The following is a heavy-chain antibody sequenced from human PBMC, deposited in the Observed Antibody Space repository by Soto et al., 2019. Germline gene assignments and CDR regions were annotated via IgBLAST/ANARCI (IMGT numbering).Heavy chain of an antibody. CDR3: AGRITVAGTLAY. Sequence: EVQLLESGGGLVQPGGSLRLSCAASGLTFSSYAMSWVRQAPGKGLEWVSAISGSGGSTFYADSVKGRFTISRDNSKNTLFLPMNSLRAEDTAVYYWAGRITVAGTLAYWGQGTLVTVSS. V-gene: IGHV3-23*01. D-gene: IGHD6-19*01. CDR2: ISGSGGST. CDR1: GLTFSSYA. J-gene: IGHJ4*02.